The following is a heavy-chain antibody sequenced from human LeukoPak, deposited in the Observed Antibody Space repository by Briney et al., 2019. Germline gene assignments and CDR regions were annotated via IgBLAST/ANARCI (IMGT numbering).Heavy chain of an antibody. CDR1: GFTVSTNY. V-gene: IGHV3-30-3*01. CDR3: ARGWYYDFWSGYGPFDY. Sequence: GGSLRLSCAASGFTVSTNYMSWVRQAPGKGLEWVAVISYDGSNKYYADSVKGRFTISRDNSKNTLYLQMNSPRAEDTAVYYCARGWYYDFWSGYGPFDYWGQGTLVTVSS. D-gene: IGHD3-3*01. J-gene: IGHJ4*02. CDR2: ISYDGSNK.